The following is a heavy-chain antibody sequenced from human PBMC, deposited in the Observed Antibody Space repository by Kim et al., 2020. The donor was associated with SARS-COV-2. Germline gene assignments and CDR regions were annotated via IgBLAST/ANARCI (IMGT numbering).Heavy chain of an antibody. V-gene: IGHV4-59*09. CDR2: ST. CDR3: ARGDDYGDY. J-gene: IGHJ4*02. Sequence: STNYNPSLKSRVTISVDTSKNQFSLKLSSVTAADTAVYYCARGDDYGDYRGQGTLVTVSS.